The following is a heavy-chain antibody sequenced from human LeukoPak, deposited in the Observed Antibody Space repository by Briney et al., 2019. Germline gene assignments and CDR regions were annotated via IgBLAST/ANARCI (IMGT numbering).Heavy chain of an antibody. D-gene: IGHD3-22*01. CDR1: GFTFSSYE. Sequence: GGSLRLSCAASGFTFSSYEMNWVRQAPGKGLEWVSYISSSGSTIYYADSVKGRFTISRDNAKNSLYLQMNSLRAEDTAVYYCARDRYDSSGYPPFFDDWGQGTLVTVSS. V-gene: IGHV3-48*03. CDR3: ARDRYDSSGYPPFFDD. CDR2: ISSSGSTI. J-gene: IGHJ4*02.